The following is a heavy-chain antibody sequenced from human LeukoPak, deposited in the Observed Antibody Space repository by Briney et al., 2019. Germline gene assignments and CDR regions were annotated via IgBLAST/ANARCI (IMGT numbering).Heavy chain of an antibody. D-gene: IGHD7-27*01. CDR2: ASYDGSNK. Sequence: GRSLRLSCAASGFTFSTYGMHWVRQAPGKGLEWVAVASYDGSNKYYADSVKGRFTISRDNPKNTLYLQMNSLRAEDTAVYYCAKDWGNWGHGYYFDHWGQGTLVTVSS. CDR3: AKDWGNWGHGYYFDH. CDR1: GFTFSTYG. V-gene: IGHV3-30*18. J-gene: IGHJ4*02.